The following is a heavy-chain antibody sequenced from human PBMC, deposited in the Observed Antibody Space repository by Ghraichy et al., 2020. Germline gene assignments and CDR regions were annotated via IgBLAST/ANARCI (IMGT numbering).Heavy chain of an antibody. CDR3: AKDMKSPGVRFLSLTS. Sequence: GGSLRLSCAASGFTFDDYAMHWVRQAPGKGLEWVSGISWNSGSIGYADSVKGRFTISRDNAKNSLYLQMNSLRAEDTALYYCAKDMKSPGVRFLSLTSWGQGTLVTASS. CDR2: ISWNSGSI. D-gene: IGHD3-3*01. V-gene: IGHV3-9*01. CDR1: GFTFDDYA. J-gene: IGHJ4*02.